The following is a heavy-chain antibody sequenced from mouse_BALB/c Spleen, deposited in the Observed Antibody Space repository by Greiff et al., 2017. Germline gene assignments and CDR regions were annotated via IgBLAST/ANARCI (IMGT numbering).Heavy chain of an antibody. CDR1: GFSLTSYD. Sequence: QVQLKESGPGLVAPSQSLSITCTASGFSLTSYDISWIRQPPGKGLEWLGVIWTGGGTNYNSAFMSRLSISTDNSKCQVFLKMNSLQTDDTAIYYCVRDHYYGSSYWYFDVWGAGTTVTVSS. V-gene: IGHV2-9-2*01. CDR2: IWTGGGT. D-gene: IGHD1-1*01. CDR3: VRDHYYGSSYWYFDV. J-gene: IGHJ1*01.